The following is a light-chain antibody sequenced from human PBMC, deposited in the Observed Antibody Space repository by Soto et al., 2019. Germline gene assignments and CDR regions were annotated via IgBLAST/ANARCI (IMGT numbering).Light chain of an antibody. CDR2: AAS. V-gene: IGKV3-20*01. CDR3: QQYGSSPWT. J-gene: IGKJ1*01. Sequence: DIVLTQSPGTLSLSPGERGTLSCRASQSVSSSFLAWYQQKPGQAPRPLIYAASSRATGIPDRFSGSGSGTDFTLTISRLEPEDFAVYYCQQYGSSPWTFGQGTKVETK. CDR1: QSVSSSF.